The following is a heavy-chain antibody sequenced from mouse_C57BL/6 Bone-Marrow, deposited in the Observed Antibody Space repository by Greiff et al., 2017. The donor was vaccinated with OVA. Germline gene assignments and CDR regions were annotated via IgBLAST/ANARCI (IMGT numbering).Heavy chain of an antibody. J-gene: IGHJ2*01. Sequence: EVQRVESGEGLVKPGGSLKLSCAASGFTFSSYAMSWVRQTPEKRLEWVAYISSGGDYIYYADTVKGRFTISRDNARNTLYLQMSSLKSEDTAMYYCTREGYYSNFLDYWGQGTTLTVSS. CDR3: TREGYYSNFLDY. D-gene: IGHD2-5*01. CDR1: GFTFSSYA. V-gene: IGHV5-9-1*02. CDR2: ISSGGDYI.